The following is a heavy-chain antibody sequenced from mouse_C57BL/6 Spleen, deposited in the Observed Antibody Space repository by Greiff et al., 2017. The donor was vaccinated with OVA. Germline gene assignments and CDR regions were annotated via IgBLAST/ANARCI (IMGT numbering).Heavy chain of an antibody. V-gene: IGHV1-82*01. CDR1: GYAFSSSW. Sequence: VQLVESGPELVKPGASVKISCKASGYAFSSSWMNWVKQRPGKGLEWIGRIYPGDGDTNYNGKFKGKATLTADKSSSTAYMQLSSLTSEDSAVYFCARLGGGYDYFDYWGQGTTLTVSS. D-gene: IGHD2-2*01. CDR3: ARLGGGYDYFDY. J-gene: IGHJ2*01. CDR2: IYPGDGDT.